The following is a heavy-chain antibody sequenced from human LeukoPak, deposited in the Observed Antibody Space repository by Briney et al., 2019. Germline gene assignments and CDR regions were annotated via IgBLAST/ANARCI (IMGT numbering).Heavy chain of an antibody. D-gene: IGHD6-13*01. Sequence: GRSLRLSCAASGFTFEDYAMHWVRQAPGKGLEWVSRIGWNSGSIGYADSVKGRFTISRDNAKNSLYLQMNSLRAEDMALYYCAKASGYSSSWYDYWGQGTLVTVSS. J-gene: IGHJ4*02. CDR3: AKASGYSSSWYDY. V-gene: IGHV3-9*03. CDR2: IGWNSGSI. CDR1: GFTFEDYA.